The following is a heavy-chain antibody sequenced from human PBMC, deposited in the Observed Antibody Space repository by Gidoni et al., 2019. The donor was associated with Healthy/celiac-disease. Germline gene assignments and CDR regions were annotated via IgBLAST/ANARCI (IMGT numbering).Heavy chain of an antibody. V-gene: IGHV1-2*02. CDR2: FNPNSGGT. CDR1: GYTFTGYY. D-gene: IGHD2-21*01. Sequence: VPLVQSGAEAQKPGASVTVSCKASGYTFTGYYMPWVRQAPGQGLEWMGWFNPNSGGTNYAQKFKGRVNMTRDTSISTDYMVLSRLRSDDTAGYSCARVIDSSWFDPWGQGTLVTVSS. CDR3: ARVIDSSWFDP. J-gene: IGHJ5*02.